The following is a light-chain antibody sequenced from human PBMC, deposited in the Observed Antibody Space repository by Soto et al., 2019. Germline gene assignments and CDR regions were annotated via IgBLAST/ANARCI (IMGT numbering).Light chain of an antibody. CDR3: QQYHDYWT. V-gene: IGKV1-5*01. Sequence: DIQMTQSPSTLSASVGDRVTVSCRASQSIDTWLAWYQQKPGKAPNLLIYDASTLQSGVPSRFSGSGSGTEFTLTISSLQPEDFATYYCQQYHDYWTFGQGTRW. CDR1: QSIDTW. J-gene: IGKJ1*01. CDR2: DAS.